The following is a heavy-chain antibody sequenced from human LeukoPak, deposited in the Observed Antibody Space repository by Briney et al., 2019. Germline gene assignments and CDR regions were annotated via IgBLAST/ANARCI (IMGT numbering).Heavy chain of an antibody. CDR3: ARVRYEGLDP. D-gene: IGHD3-3*01. CDR2: IYTSGST. Sequence: LSETLSLTCTVSGGSMSRYYWSWIRQPAGKGLEWIGRIYTSGSTNYNPSLKSRVTMSVDTSRNQFSLSLRSVTAADTAVYYCARVRYEGLDPWGQGTLVTVSS. V-gene: IGHV4-4*07. J-gene: IGHJ5*02. CDR1: GGSMSRYY.